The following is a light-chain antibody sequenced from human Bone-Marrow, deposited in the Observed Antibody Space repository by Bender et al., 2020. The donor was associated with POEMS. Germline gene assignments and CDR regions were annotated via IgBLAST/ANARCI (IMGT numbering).Light chain of an antibody. Sequence: SYELTQPPSVSVSPGQTASITCSGDKLENKYACWYQQKPGQSPVLVIYQDNQRPSGIPERFSGSNSGNTATLTISATQAMDEADFYCQAWDSSTVIFGGGTKLTVL. J-gene: IGLJ2*01. CDR1: KLENKY. V-gene: IGLV3-1*01. CDR3: QAWDSSTVI. CDR2: QDN.